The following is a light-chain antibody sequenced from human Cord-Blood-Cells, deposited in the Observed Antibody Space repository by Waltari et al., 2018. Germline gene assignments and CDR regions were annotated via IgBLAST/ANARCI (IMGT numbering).Light chain of an antibody. Sequence: SGTPGQRVTISCSGSSSNIGSNTVNWYQQLPGTAPKLLIYSNNQRPSGVPDRFSGSKSGTSASLAISGLQSEDEADYYCAAWDDSLNGRWVFGGGTKLTVL. J-gene: IGLJ3*02. CDR2: SNN. CDR1: SSNIGSNT. V-gene: IGLV1-44*01. CDR3: AAWDDSLNGRWV.